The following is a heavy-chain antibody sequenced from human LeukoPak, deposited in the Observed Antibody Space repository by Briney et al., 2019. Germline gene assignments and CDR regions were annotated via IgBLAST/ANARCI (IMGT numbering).Heavy chain of an antibody. CDR2: ISYDGSNK. D-gene: IGHD6-19*01. CDR3: ARRAVGNSYYYSMDV. CDR1: GFTFSSYA. V-gene: IGHV3-30*04. Sequence: GGSLRLSCAASGFTFSSYAMHWVRQAPGKGLEWVAVISYDGSNKYYADSVKGRFTISRDNSKNTLYLQMSSLRAEDTAVYYCARRAVGNSYYYSMDVWGKGTTVTVSS. J-gene: IGHJ6*03.